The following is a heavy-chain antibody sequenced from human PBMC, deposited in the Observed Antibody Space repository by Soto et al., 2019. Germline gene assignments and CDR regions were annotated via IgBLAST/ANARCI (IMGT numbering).Heavy chain of an antibody. D-gene: IGHD2-21*02. V-gene: IGHV3-33*01. J-gene: IGHJ4*02. Sequence: PGGSLRLSCEASEIIFRTYAMNWVRQSPGKGLEWVALIWFDGSNTYYADSVQGRFTISRDNSKNTLFLQMNDLRVGDTAVYYCCGGYSALGIFDNWGQGALVTVSS. CDR1: EIIFRTYA. CDR2: IWFDGSNT. CDR3: CGGYSALGIFDN.